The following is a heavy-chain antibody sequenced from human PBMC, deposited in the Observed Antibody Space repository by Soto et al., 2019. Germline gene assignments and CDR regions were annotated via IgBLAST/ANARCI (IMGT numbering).Heavy chain of an antibody. V-gene: IGHV4-39*01. D-gene: IGHD6-13*01. Sequence: SETLSLTCTVSGGSISSSSYYWGWIRQPPGKGLEWIGSIYYSGSTYYNPSLKSRVTISVDTSKNQFSLKLGSVTAADTAVYYCARIARYSSSWYGNCSHPWGQGPLVTLSS. J-gene: IGHJ5*02. CDR1: GGSISSSSYY. CDR3: ARIARYSSSWYGNCSHP. CDR2: IYYSGST.